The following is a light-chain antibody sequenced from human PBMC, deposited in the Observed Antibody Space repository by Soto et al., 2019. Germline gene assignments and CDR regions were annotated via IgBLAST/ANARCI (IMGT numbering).Light chain of an antibody. V-gene: IGKV1-5*03. CDR3: QQYNSYSPT. CDR1: QTISSW. CDR2: KAS. J-gene: IGKJ1*01. Sequence: DIQMTQSPSTLSGSVGDRVTITCRASQTISSWLAWYQQKPGKAPNLLIYKASRLESGVPSRFSGSGSETEITLTISGLQPGDSATYYCQQYNSYSPTCGQGTKVDIK.